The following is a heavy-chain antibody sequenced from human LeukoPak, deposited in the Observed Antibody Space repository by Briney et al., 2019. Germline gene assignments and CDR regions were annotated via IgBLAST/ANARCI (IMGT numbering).Heavy chain of an antibody. D-gene: IGHD2-15*01. CDR2: IYYSGST. V-gene: IGHV4-31*03. J-gene: IGHJ5*02. Sequence: SETLSLTCTVSGGSISSGGYYWSWIRQHPGKGLEWIGYIYYSGSTCYNPSLKSRVTISVDTSKNQFSQKLSSVTAADTAVYYCAAGYCSRGSSYSAGDLFDPWGQGTLVTASS. CDR3: AAGYCSRGSSYSAGDLFDP. CDR1: GGSISSGGYY.